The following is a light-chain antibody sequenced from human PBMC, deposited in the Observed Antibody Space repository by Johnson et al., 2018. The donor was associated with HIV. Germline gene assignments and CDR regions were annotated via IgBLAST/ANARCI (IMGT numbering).Light chain of an antibody. Sequence: QSVLTQPPSVSAAPGQKVTISCSGNTSKIENNYVSWYQQFPERAPKLLIYDNTKRPSGIPDRFSGYKSDASATLAITGLQTGDEADYYCGTWDSSLLVGFFGTGTKVTVL. V-gene: IGLV1-51*01. CDR2: DNT. J-gene: IGLJ1*01. CDR3: GTWDSSLLVGF. CDR1: TSKIENNY.